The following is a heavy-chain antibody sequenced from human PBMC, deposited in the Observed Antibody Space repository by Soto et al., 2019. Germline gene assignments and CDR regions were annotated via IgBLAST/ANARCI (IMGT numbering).Heavy chain of an antibody. CDR1: GGAFSGYY. V-gene: IGHV4-34*01. J-gene: IGHJ5*01. CDR2: INHSGST. CDR3: ARGGLGCCSCGRRYLNGPSDFWF. Sequence: PSKTLSLASAVHGGAFSGYYWSLIRQAPGKGLEWSGEINHSGSTNYNPSLKSRVTISVDTSKNQFSLKLSSVTAADTAVYYCARGGLGCCSCGRRYLNGPSDFWF. D-gene: IGHD2-15*01.